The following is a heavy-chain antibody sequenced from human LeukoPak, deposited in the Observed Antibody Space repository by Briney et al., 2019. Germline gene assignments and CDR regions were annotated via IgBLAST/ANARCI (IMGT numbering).Heavy chain of an antibody. CDR3: ARGGRIQLWLGYYMDV. Sequence: SETLSLTCAVYGGSFSGYYWSWIRQPPGKGLEWIGEINHSGSTNYNPSLKSRVTISVDTSKNQFSLKLSSVTAADTAAYYCARGGRIQLWLGYYMDVWGKGTTVTVSS. D-gene: IGHD5-18*01. CDR1: GGSFSGYY. J-gene: IGHJ6*03. V-gene: IGHV4-34*01. CDR2: INHSGST.